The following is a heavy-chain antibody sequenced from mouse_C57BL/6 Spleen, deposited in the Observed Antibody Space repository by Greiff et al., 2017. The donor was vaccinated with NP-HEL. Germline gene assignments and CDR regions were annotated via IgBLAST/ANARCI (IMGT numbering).Heavy chain of an antibody. CDR1: GYTFTDYY. V-gene: IGHV1-76*01. J-gene: IGHJ1*03. Sequence: QVQLKQSGAELVRPGASVKLSCKASGYTFTDYYINWVKQRPGQGLEWIARIYPGSGNTYYNEKFKGKATLTAEKSSSTAYMQLSSLTSEDSAVYFCARWSLYYGSSYDWYFDVWGTGTTVTVSS. D-gene: IGHD1-1*01. CDR3: ARWSLYYGSSYDWYFDV. CDR2: IYPGSGNT.